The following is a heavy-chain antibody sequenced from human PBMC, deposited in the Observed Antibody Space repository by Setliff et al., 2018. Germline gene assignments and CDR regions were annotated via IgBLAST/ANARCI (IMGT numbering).Heavy chain of an antibody. CDR2: IYTGGST. V-gene: IGHV4-4*08. D-gene: IGHD6-25*01. CDR1: GVSVSRHY. CDR3: ARDVWAAGTGWFDP. Sequence: SETLSLTCIVSGVSVSRHYWSWIRQPPGKTLEWIGYIYTGGSTTYNPSLKSRVTLSLDTSKNHLSLNLTSVTAADTAVYYCARDVWAAGTGWFDPWGLGILVTVSS. J-gene: IGHJ5*02.